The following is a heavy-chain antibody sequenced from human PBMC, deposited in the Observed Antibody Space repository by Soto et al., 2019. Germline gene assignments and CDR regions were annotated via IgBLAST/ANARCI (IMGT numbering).Heavy chain of an antibody. CDR1: GGSISTYY. V-gene: IGHV4-59*01. D-gene: IGHD6-19*01. Sequence: PSETLSLTCTVSGGSISTYYWSWIRQPPGKGLEWIGYIYYSGSTSYNPSLKSRVTISVDTSKNQFSLKLRSVTAADTAVYYCASDRSSGWDQGYGMDVWGQGTPVTVSS. J-gene: IGHJ6*02. CDR3: ASDRSSGWDQGYGMDV. CDR2: IYYSGST.